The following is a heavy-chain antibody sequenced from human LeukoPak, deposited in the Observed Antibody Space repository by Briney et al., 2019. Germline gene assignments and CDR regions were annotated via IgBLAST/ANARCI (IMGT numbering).Heavy chain of an antibody. CDR2: ISSSSSYI. Sequence: GGSLRLSCAASGFTFSSYRMNWVRQAPGKGLEWVSSISSSSSYINYADSVKGRFTISRDKAKKTLYMQMNSLRAEDTAVYYCARDKTPDLVRGVIFNDAFDIWGQGTMVTVSS. CDR1: GFTFSSYR. J-gene: IGHJ3*02. V-gene: IGHV3-21*01. CDR3: ARDKTPDLVRGVIFNDAFDI. D-gene: IGHD3-10*01.